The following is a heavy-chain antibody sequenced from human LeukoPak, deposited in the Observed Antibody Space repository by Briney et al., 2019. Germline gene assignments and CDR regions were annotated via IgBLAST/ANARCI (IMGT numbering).Heavy chain of an antibody. CDR1: GFTFSSYG. D-gene: IGHD3-10*01. CDR3: ASVRGVRYYGMDV. J-gene: IGHJ6*02. Sequence: GGSLRLSCAASGFTFSSYGMHWVRQAPGKGLEWVAFIRYDGSNKYYADSVKGRFTISRDNSKNTLYLQMNSLRAEDTAVYYCASVRGVRYYGMDVWGQGTTVTVSS. V-gene: IGHV3-30*02. CDR2: IRYDGSNK.